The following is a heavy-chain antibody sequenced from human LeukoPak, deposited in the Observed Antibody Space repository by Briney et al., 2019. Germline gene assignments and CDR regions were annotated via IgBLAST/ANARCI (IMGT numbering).Heavy chain of an antibody. J-gene: IGHJ5*02. Sequence: SETLSLTCTVSGGSISSYYWSWIRQPPGKGLEWLGYIYYSGSTNYNPSLKSRVTISVDTSKNQFSLKLSSVTAADTAVYYCARLVWAAAGTHNWFDPWGQGTLVTVSS. CDR2: IYYSGST. CDR3: ARLVWAAAGTHNWFDP. CDR1: GGSISSYY. V-gene: IGHV4-59*01. D-gene: IGHD6-13*01.